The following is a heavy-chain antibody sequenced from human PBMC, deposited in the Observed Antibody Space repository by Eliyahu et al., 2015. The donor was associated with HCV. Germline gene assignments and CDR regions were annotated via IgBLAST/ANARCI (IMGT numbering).Heavy chain of an antibody. CDR1: EFTFSRSA. V-gene: IGHV3-23*01. Sequence: EVQLLESGGGLVQPGGSLRLSCAASEFTFSRSAMSWVPQAPGKGVEWVSDISDSGSNTYYADSVKGRFTISRDNSKNTLYLQMNSLRAEDTAVYYCAKERYCSSTSCFAPLGYWGQGTLVTVSS. J-gene: IGHJ4*02. CDR3: AKERYCSSTSCFAPLGY. CDR2: ISDSGSNT. D-gene: IGHD2-2*01.